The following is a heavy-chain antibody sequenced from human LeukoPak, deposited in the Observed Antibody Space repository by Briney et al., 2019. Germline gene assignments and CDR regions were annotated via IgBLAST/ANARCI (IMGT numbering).Heavy chain of an antibody. D-gene: IGHD5-12*01. Sequence: SVKVSWKASGSTFSSYAISWVRQAPGQGLEWMGGIIPIFGTANYAQKFQGRVTITTDESTSTAYMELSSLRSEDTAVYYCATGYSGYDTPPLSYYMDVWGKGTTVTVSS. CDR3: ATGYSGYDTPPLSYYMDV. CDR1: GSTFSSYA. CDR2: IIPIFGTA. J-gene: IGHJ6*03. V-gene: IGHV1-69*05.